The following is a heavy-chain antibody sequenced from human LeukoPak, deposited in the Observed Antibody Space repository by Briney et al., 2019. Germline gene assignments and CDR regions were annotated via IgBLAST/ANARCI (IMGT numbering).Heavy chain of an antibody. CDR1: GYSFTSYW. J-gene: IGHJ5*02. Sequence: GESLKISCKGSGYSFTSYWIGWVRQMPGKGLEWMGIIYPGDSDTRYSPSFQGQVTISADKSTSTAYLQWSSLKASDTAMYYCARSRQIVVVPAAINGWFDPWGQGTLVTVSS. CDR3: ARSRQIVVVPAAINGWFDP. D-gene: IGHD2-2*01. V-gene: IGHV5-51*01. CDR2: IYPGDSDT.